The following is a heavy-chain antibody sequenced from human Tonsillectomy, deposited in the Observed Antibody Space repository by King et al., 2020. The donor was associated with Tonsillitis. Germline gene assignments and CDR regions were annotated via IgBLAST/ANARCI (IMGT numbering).Heavy chain of an antibody. D-gene: IGHD3-10*01. V-gene: IGHV3-21*01. CDR2: ITSSSNYI. J-gene: IGHJ3*02. CDR1: GFTFSSYS. CDR3: ARVWVVRGVGAYDI. Sequence: DVQLVESGGGLVKPGGSLRLSCAASGFTFSSYSLHWVRQAPGKGLEWVSSITSSSNYIYYADSMEGRCTISRDNAKNSLYLQMNSLRAEDTAMYYRARVWVVRGVGAYDIWGQGTMVTVSS.